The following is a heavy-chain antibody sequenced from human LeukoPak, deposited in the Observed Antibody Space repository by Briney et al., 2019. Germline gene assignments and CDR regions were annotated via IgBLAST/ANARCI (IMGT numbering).Heavy chain of an antibody. Sequence: PGGSLRLSCAAPGFAFSSHEMNWVRQAPGKGLECVSYISSSGSSKYYADSVKGRFTISRDNAKNSLYLQMNSLRAEDTAVYYCAKGGGNDYRYNAFDIWGQGTMVTVSS. CDR2: ISSSGSSK. D-gene: IGHD4-11*01. CDR3: AKGGGNDYRYNAFDI. V-gene: IGHV3-48*03. J-gene: IGHJ3*02. CDR1: GFAFSSHE.